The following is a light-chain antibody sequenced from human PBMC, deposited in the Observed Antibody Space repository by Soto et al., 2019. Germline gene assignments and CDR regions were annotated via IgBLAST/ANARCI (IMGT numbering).Light chain of an antibody. V-gene: IGKV4-1*01. CDR3: QQYYSIPLT. CDR1: QSVLYSSSNKNY. J-gene: IGKJ4*01. CDR2: WAS. Sequence: DVVMTQSPDSLAASLGERATINCKSSQSVLYSSSNKNYLAWYQQKPGQPPKLLIYWASTRESGVPDRFSGSGSGTDFTLTIVSLQAEDVAVYYCQQYYSIPLTFGGGTKVEIK.